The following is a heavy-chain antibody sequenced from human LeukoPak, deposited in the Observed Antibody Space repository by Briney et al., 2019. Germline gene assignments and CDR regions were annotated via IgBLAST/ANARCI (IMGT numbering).Heavy chain of an antibody. V-gene: IGHV4-61*02. CDR3: ARGYNAMAKPEAFDY. Sequence: PSETLSLTCTVSGGSISSVSYYWSWIGQPAGKGLEWIGRIYTSGNTNYNPSLKSRVTISVDTSKNQFSLKLSSVTAADTAVYYCARGYNAMAKPEAFDYWGQGPLVTVSS. J-gene: IGHJ4*02. D-gene: IGHD5-18*01. CDR1: GGSISSVSYY. CDR2: IYTSGNT.